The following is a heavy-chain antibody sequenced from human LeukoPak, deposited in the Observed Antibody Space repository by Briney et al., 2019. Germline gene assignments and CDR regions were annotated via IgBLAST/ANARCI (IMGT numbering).Heavy chain of an antibody. CDR3: ARGTTVLFDY. Sequence: SETLSLTCTVSGGSISSYYWSWIRQPPGKGLEWIGYIYYSGSTNYNPSLKSRVTILVDTSKNQFSLKLSSVTAADTAVYYCARGTTVLFDYWGQGTLVTVSS. D-gene: IGHD4-17*01. CDR2: IYYSGST. J-gene: IGHJ4*02. V-gene: IGHV4-59*01. CDR1: GGSISSYY.